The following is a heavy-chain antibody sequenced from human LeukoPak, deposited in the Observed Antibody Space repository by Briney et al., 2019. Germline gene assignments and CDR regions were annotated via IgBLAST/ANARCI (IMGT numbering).Heavy chain of an antibody. J-gene: IGHJ6*01. CDR1: GSRLTTSL. CDR3: ARTRGDYYKYYGMDV. D-gene: IGHD5-12*01. CDR2: IDPSDSYY. V-gene: IGHV5-10-1*01. Sequence: GESLKISAKVSGSRLTTSLYSGFGQLPGRGLEWMGRIDPSDSYYNYSPSFQGHVTISADQSISSVHLQWSSLKASATPVYYCARTRGDYYKYYGMDVWGQGTTVTVSS.